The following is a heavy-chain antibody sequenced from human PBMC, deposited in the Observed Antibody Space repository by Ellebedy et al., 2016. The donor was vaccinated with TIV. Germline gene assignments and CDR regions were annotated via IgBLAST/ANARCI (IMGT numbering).Heavy chain of an antibody. CDR2: ISAFNGDT. CDR1: GYTFTSFG. V-gene: IGHV1-18*04. J-gene: IGHJ4*02. Sequence: ASVKVSCKASGYTFTSFGITWVRQAPGHGLEWMVWISAFNGDTNYVQKLQGRVTMTSDTSTSTAYMELRSLRSDDTAVYYCARVIGLRDCSGDICSPPPPLDHWGQGALVTVSS. D-gene: IGHD2-15*01. CDR3: ARVIGLRDCSGDICSPPPPLDH.